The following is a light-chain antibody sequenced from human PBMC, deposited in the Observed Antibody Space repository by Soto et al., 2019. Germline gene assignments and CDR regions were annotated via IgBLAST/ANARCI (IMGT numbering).Light chain of an antibody. CDR1: QSISSY. CDR2: DTS. J-gene: IGKJ3*01. V-gene: IGKV3-11*01. CDR3: QQRSNWPRT. Sequence: EIVLTQSPATLSLSPGEKATLYCRAGQSISSYLAWYQQKPGQAPRLLIYDTSVRATGIPVRFSGSGSGTDFTLTISSLEPEDSAIYYCQQRSNWPRTFGPGTKVDIK.